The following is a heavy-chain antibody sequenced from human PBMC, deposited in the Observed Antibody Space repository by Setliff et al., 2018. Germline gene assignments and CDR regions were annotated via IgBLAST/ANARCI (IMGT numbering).Heavy chain of an antibody. J-gene: IGHJ4*02. Sequence: ASVKVSCKASGYSFTTYGISWVRQAPGQGLEWMGWISAYNGATNYAQKLQGRVTLTTETSTDTAYMEVRSLTPDDTAVYYCARLVRYCTKTSCQRASGGEYWGQGTLVTVSS. CDR1: GYSFTTYG. D-gene: IGHD2-2*01. V-gene: IGHV1-18*01. CDR3: ARLVRYCTKTSCQRASGGEY. CDR2: ISAYNGAT.